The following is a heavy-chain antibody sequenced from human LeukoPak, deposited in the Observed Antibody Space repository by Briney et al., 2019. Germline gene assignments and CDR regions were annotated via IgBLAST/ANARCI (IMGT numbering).Heavy chain of an antibody. CDR3: AKKQESDVIDY. J-gene: IGHJ4*02. CDR2: INHGGST. D-gene: IGHD1/OR15-1a*01. CDR1: GRSFSGYY. V-gene: IGHV4-34*01. Sequence: PSETLSLTCAVYGRSFSGYYWSWIRQPPGKGLEWIGEINHGGSTNYNPSLKSRVTISVDTSKNQFSLKLSSVTAADTAVYYCAKKQESDVIDYWGQGTLVTVSS.